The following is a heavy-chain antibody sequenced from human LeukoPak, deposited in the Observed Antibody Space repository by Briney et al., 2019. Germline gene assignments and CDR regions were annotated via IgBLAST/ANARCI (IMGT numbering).Heavy chain of an antibody. Sequence: GGSPRLSCAASGFTFSSYAMSWVRQAPGKGLEWVSAISGRGGSTYYADSVKGRFTISRDNSKNTLYLQMNSLRAEDTAVYYCAKEPKSSGYYDYWGQGTLVTVSS. J-gene: IGHJ4*02. CDR2: ISGRGGST. V-gene: IGHV3-23*01. CDR3: AKEPKSSGYYDY. CDR1: GFTFSSYA. D-gene: IGHD6-19*01.